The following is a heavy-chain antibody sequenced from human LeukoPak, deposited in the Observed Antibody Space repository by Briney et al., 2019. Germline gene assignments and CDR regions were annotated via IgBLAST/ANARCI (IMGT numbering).Heavy chain of an antibody. Sequence: GGSLRLSCAASGFTFDDYAMHWVRQAPGKGLEWVSGISWNSGSIGYADSVKGRFTISRDNAKNSLYLQMNSLGAEDTALYYCAKAAYYYDSSPYLAYWGQGTLVTVSS. CDR2: ISWNSGSI. D-gene: IGHD3-22*01. CDR1: GFTFDDYA. CDR3: AKAAYYYDSSPYLAY. V-gene: IGHV3-9*01. J-gene: IGHJ4*02.